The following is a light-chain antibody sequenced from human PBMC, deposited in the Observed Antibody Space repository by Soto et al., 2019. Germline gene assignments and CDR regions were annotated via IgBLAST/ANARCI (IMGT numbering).Light chain of an antibody. J-gene: IGKJ5*01. Sequence: EIVMTQSPATLSVSPGEGATFSCRASQSINTKIAWYQLKPGQAPRLLIYDASIRATGIPARFSGSGSGTEFSLTINSLQPEDFATYFCQQANSFPITFGQGTRLEI. CDR3: QQANSFPIT. CDR1: QSINTK. CDR2: DAS. V-gene: IGKV3-15*01.